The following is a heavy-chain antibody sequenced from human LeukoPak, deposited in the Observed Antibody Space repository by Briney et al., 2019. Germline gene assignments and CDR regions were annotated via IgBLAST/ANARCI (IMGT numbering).Heavy chain of an antibody. J-gene: IGHJ4*02. D-gene: IGHD2-15*01. CDR1: GYSFTSYS. CDR3: ARLGYDEYYFDY. V-gene: IGHV5-51*01. Sequence: GESLKICCEGSGYSFTSYSIDWVRQMPGKGLEWMGIIYPGDSDTRYSPSFQGQVTISADKSISTAYLQWSSLKASDTAMYYCARLGYDEYYFDYWGQGTLVTVSS. CDR2: IYPGDSDT.